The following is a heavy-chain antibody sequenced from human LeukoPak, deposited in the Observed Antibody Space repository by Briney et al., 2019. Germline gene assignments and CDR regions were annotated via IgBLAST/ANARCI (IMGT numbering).Heavy chain of an antibody. CDR2: ISAYNGNT. J-gene: IGHJ6*02. D-gene: IGHD6-13*01. CDR3: ARVQGKQQLTSFYYYGMDV. CDR1: GYTFTSYG. Sequence: ASVKVSCEASGYTFTSYGISWVRQAPGQGLEWMGWISAYNGNTNYAQKLQGRVTMTTDTSTSTAYMELRSLRSDDTAVYYCARVQGKQQLTSFYYYGMDVWGQGTTVTVSS. V-gene: IGHV1-18*01.